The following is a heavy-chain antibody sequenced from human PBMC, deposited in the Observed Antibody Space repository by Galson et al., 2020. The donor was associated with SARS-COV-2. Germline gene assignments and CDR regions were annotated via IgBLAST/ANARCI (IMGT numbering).Heavy chain of an antibody. CDR3: PRDKGLKVD. D-gene: IGHD1-26*01. V-gene: IGHV4-30-4*07. J-gene: IGHJ4*02. Sequence: SETLSLTCAVSGGSIGSGGYSWSWIRQPPGKGLEWIGYIYYTGSTYYNPSLKSRVTISVDTSKTQFSLKLSSLTAADTAVYYCPRDKGLKVDWGQGTLVTVSS. CDR1: GGSIGSGGYS. CDR2: IYYTGST.